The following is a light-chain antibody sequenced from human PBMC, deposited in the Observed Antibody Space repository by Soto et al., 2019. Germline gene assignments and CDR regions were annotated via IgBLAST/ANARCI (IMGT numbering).Light chain of an antibody. V-gene: IGKV4-1*01. Sequence: DIVMTQSPDSLAVSLGERATINCKSSQSVLYTSNNKNYLAWFQQKPAQPPKLLIYWASTRESGVPDRFSGSGSGTDFTLTISSLQAEDVAVYYCQQYYNSPAFGGGTKVEIK. CDR2: WAS. CDR1: QSVLYTSNNKNY. J-gene: IGKJ4*01. CDR3: QQYYNSPA.